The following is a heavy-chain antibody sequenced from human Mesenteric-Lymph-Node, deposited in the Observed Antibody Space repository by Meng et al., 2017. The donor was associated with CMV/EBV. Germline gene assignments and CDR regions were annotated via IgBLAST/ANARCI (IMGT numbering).Heavy chain of an antibody. V-gene: IGHV3-53*01. Sequence: GGSLRLSCAASGLSLSSDYITWVRQAPGKGLEWVSIIYTGGSTYYADSVKGRFTISRDNSINKLYLQMNSLRAEDTAVYYCARRGNNGRALDVWGQGTTVTVSS. D-gene: IGHD2-8*01. CDR3: ARRGNNGRALDV. J-gene: IGHJ6*02. CDR1: GLSLSSDY. CDR2: IYTGGST.